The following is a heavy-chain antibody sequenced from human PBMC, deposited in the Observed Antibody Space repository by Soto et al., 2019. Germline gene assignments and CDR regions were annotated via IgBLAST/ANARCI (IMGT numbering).Heavy chain of an antibody. V-gene: IGHV1-46*01. CDR1: GGTFTSYY. Sequence: ASVKVSCKASGGTFTSYYIHWVRQAPGQGLEWMGIINPSGGSTTYAQKFQGRVTMTRDTSTSTVYMELSSLRSEDTAVYYCARRGACISTSCSLDYWGQGTLVTVSS. D-gene: IGHD2-2*01. CDR3: ARRGACISTSCSLDY. J-gene: IGHJ4*02. CDR2: INPSGGST.